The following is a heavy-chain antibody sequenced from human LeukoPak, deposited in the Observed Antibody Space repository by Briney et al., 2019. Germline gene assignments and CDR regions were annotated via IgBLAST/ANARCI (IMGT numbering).Heavy chain of an antibody. D-gene: IGHD5-18*01. CDR3: ARGSRNQYSYGYSADY. CDR2: IIPIFGTA. Sequence: APMEVSCKASGGTLRSYAISWVRQAPGQGLEWVGGIIPIFGTANYAQKFQGRVTITADESTSTAYMELSSLRSEDTAVYYCARGSRNQYSYGYSADYWGQGTLVTVSS. V-gene: IGHV1-69*13. CDR1: GGTLRSYA. J-gene: IGHJ4*02.